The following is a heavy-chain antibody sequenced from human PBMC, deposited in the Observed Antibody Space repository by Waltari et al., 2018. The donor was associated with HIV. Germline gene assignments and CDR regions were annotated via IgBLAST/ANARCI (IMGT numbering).Heavy chain of an antibody. J-gene: IGHJ6*02. CDR1: GFTFSNYL. CDR3: ARGGLAISPAGTRLYTGMDV. V-gene: IGHV3-30*02. D-gene: IGHD6-13*01. CDR2: IYYDGNNK. Sequence: QVHLVESGGGVVQPGGSLKLSCAASGFTFSNYLMHWSRQAPGKGLEWVTFIYYDGNNKNYADSVKGRFTISRDNSKKTLYLQMNSLRHEDTAVYYCARGGLAISPAGTRLYTGMDVWGQGTTVTVSS.